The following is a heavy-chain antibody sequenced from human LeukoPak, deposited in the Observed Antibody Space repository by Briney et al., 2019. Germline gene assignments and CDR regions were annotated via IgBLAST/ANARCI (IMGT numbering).Heavy chain of an antibody. D-gene: IGHD1-26*01. V-gene: IGHV3-48*04. CDR1: RFTFSSYS. Sequence: GGSLRLSCAASRFTFSSYSMNWVRQAPGKGLEWVSYISSSSSTIYYADSVKGRFTISRDNAKNSLYLQMNSLRAEDTAVYYCASLVGATDYYYMDVWGKGTTVTVSS. CDR3: ASLVGATDYYYMDV. CDR2: ISSSSSTI. J-gene: IGHJ6*03.